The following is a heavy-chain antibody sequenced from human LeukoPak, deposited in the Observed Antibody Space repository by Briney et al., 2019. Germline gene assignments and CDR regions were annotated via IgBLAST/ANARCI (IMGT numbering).Heavy chain of an antibody. V-gene: IGHV1-69*13. CDR1: GGTFSKYT. D-gene: IGHD3-10*01. Sequence: GASVKVSCKTSGGTFSKYTIIWVRQAPGQGLEWMGGTVPILGTGTGKYAQKFQDRVTITADESTSTAYMELSSLRPEDTAVYYCARGTYYFGSGSSSSAFKSPFDPWGQGTLVTVSS. CDR3: ARGTYYFGSGSSSSAFKSPFDP. J-gene: IGHJ5*02. CDR2: TVPILGTGTG.